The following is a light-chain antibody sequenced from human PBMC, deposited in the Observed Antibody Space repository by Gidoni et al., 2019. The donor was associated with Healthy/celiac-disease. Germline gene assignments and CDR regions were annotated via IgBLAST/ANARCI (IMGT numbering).Light chain of an antibody. CDR1: ALPKQY. J-gene: IGLJ3*02. Sequence: SYELTQPPSVSVSPGQTARITCSGDALPKQYAYWYQQKPGQASVLVIYKASARPSGIPERFSVSSSWTTVTLTISGVQAEDDADYYCQSADSSGTYWVFGGGTKLTVL. V-gene: IGLV3-25*02. CDR2: KAS. CDR3: QSADSSGTYWV.